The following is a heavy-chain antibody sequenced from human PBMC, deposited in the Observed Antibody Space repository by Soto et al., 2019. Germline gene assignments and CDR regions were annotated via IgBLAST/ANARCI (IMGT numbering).Heavy chain of an antibody. CDR3: AKDRGSNYGMDV. Sequence: GGSLRLSCAASGFTFDDYTMHWVRQAPGKGLEWVSLISWDGGSTYYADSVKGRFTISRDNSKNSLYLQMNSLGTEDTALYYCAKDRGSNYGMDVWGQGTTVTVSS. V-gene: IGHV3-43*01. D-gene: IGHD3-10*01. CDR1: GFTFDDYT. J-gene: IGHJ6*02. CDR2: ISWDGGST.